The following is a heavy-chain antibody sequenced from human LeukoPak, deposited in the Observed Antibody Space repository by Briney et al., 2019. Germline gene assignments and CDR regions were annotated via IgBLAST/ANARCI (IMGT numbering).Heavy chain of an antibody. CDR3: ARDRRGVVPAANHYFDY. J-gene: IGHJ4*02. CDR1: GYTFTSYG. D-gene: IGHD2-2*01. V-gene: IGHV1-18*01. CDR2: ISAYNGNT. Sequence: GASVKVSCKASGYTFTSYGISWVRQAPGQGLEWMGWISAYNGNTNYAQKLQGRVTMTTDTSTSTAYMELRSLRSEDTAVYYCARDRRGVVPAANHYFDYWGQGTLVTVSS.